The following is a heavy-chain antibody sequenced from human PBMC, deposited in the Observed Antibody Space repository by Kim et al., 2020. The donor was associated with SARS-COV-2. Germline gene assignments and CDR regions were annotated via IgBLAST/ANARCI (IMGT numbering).Heavy chain of an antibody. J-gene: IGHJ4*02. Sequence: GESLKISCQGSGYSFSNYWIGWVRQMPGKGLEWMGIIYPADSATKYSPSFEGQVIMSVDKSISTAYLQWSSLKASDTAMYYCARRATSGYNPGPIEDWGQGTLVTVSS. CDR1: GYSFSNYW. CDR3: ARRATSGYNPGPIED. CDR2: IYPADSAT. D-gene: IGHD3-22*01. V-gene: IGHV5-51*01.